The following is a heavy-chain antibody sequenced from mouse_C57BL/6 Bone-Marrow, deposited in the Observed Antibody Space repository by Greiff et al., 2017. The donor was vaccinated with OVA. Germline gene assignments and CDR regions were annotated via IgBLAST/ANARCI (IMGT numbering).Heavy chain of an antibody. CDR1: GFSLTSYG. Sequence: VKLVESGPGLVPPSQSLSLTCTVSGFSLTSYGVHWVRQSPGQGLEWLGVIWRGGSTDYNAAFMSRLSITTDNSKSQVFFKMNRLQADDTSRYYCATHYYGMSYAMDYWGQGTAVTVAS. CDR3: ATHYYGMSYAMDY. D-gene: IGHD1-1*01. V-gene: IGHV2-5*01. J-gene: IGHJ4*01. CDR2: IWRGGST.